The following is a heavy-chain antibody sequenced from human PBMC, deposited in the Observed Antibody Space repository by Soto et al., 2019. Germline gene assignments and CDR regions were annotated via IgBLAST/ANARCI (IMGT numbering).Heavy chain of an antibody. J-gene: IGHJ5*01. D-gene: IGHD4-17*01. V-gene: IGHV1-69*13. CDR2: IIPIFATP. Sequence: EASVKVSCKASGVIFSSYAVSWVRQVPGQGLEWMGGIIPIFATPKYGQKFQDRVTITADESTSSAYMELSSLTSDDTAVYYCARARYGDFVTWFDSWGQGTPVTVSS. CDR3: ARARYGDFVTWFDS. CDR1: GVIFSSYA.